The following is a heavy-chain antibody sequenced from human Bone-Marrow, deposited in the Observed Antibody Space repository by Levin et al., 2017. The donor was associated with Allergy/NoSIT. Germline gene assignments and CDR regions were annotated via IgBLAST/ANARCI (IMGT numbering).Heavy chain of an antibody. CDR1: GFSFSDYV. V-gene: IGHV3-30*04. CDR2: MSYDTSNK. CDR3: ARGSAFSTNWSSSNYYHYGMDV. Sequence: SCAASGFSFSDYVIHWVRQAPGKGLEWVAVMSYDTSNKFYARSVRGRFTIFRDNSKSTLYLEMNSLTEEDTAVYFCARGSAFSTNWSSSNYYHYGMDVWGQGTTVIVSS. J-gene: IGHJ6*02. D-gene: IGHD7-27*01.